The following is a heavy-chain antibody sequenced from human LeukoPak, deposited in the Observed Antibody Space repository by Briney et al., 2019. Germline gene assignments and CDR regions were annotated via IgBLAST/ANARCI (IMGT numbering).Heavy chain of an antibody. V-gene: IGHV4-4*02. J-gene: IGHJ5*02. CDR1: GGSISSSNW. Sequence: SETLSLTCAVSGGSISSSNWWSWVRQPPGKGLEWIGEIYHSGSTNYNPSLKSRVTISVDTSKNQFSLKLSSVTAADTAVYYCARRRSPYSSGLDPWGQGTLVTVSS. CDR2: IYHSGST. D-gene: IGHD6-19*01. CDR3: ARRRSPYSSGLDP.